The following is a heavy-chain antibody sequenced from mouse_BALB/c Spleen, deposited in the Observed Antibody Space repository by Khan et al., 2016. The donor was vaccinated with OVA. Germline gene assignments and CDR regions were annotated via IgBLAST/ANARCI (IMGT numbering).Heavy chain of an antibody. V-gene: IGHV1-20*02. CDR2: INPHIGET. Sequence: FQLVQSGPELVKPGASVKISCKASGYSFTGYFMNWVMQSHGKSLEWIGRINPHIGETFYNQKFKGKATLTVDESSSTAHMELRSLASEDSAVYYCARIYRSDFDYWGQGTTLTVSS. D-gene: IGHD1-1*01. CDR3: ARIYRSDFDY. J-gene: IGHJ2*01. CDR1: GYSFTGYF.